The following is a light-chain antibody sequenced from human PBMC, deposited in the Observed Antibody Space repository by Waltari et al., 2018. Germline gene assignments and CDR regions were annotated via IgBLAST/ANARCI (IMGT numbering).Light chain of an antibody. CDR2: ETY. Sequence: QPGLTQPAPVSGSPGQSIPISCTNVGTYHPVSWYQQLPGKAPKVLIYETYKRPSGISTRFSGSKSANTASLTISDLQSEDEAHYYCCSNVHASVWMFGGGTKLTVL. CDR3: CSNVHASVWM. CDR1: VGTYHP. J-gene: IGLJ3*02. V-gene: IGLV2-23*01.